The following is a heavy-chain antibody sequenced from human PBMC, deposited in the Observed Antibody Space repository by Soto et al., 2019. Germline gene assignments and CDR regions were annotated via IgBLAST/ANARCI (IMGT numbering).Heavy chain of an antibody. J-gene: IGHJ4*02. Sequence: LRLSCAASGFTFSSYAMSWVRQAPGKGLEWVSAISGSGGSTYYADSVKGRFTISRDNSKNTLYLQMNSLRAEDTAVYYCAKATYYYDSSGYLPNYWGQGTLVTVSS. CDR3: AKATYYYDSSGYLPNY. D-gene: IGHD3-22*01. CDR1: GFTFSSYA. V-gene: IGHV3-23*01. CDR2: ISGSGGST.